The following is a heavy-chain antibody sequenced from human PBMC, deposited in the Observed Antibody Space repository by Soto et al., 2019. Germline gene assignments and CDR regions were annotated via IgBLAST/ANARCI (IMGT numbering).Heavy chain of an antibody. V-gene: IGHV4-39*01. CDR2: IYYSGST. D-gene: IGHD3-10*01. CDR3: ARHPASGDYYGPGLRWFDP. CDR1: GGNISNSSYY. Sequence: PSETLSLTCTVSGGNISNSSYYWGWIRQPPGKGLEWIGSIYYSGSTYYNPSLKSRVTISVDTSKNQFSLKLSSVTAADTAVYYCARHPASGDYYGPGLRWFDPWGQGTLVTVSS. J-gene: IGHJ5*02.